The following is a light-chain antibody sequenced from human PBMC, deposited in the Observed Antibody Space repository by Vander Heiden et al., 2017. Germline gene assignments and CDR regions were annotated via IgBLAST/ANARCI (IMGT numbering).Light chain of an antibody. Sequence: DIQMTQSPSSLSASVGDRVTITCRASQGISNYLAWYQQKPGKVPKLLIYAASTLQSGVPSRFSGSGSGTDFTLTISRLRPEDVATYYCQKYNSVPRGVTFGPGTKVDIK. CDR3: QKYNSVPRGVT. V-gene: IGKV1-27*01. J-gene: IGKJ3*01. CDR2: AAS. CDR1: QGISNY.